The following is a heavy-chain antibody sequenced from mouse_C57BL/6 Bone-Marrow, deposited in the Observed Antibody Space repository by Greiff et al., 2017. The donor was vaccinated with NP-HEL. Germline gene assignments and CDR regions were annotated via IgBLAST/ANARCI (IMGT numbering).Heavy chain of an antibody. Sequence: QVQLQQSGAELARPGASVKLSCKASGYTFTSYGISWVKQRTGQGLEWIGEIYPRSGNTYYNEKFKGKPTLTADKSSSTAYMELRSLTSEDSAVYFCARRGSYYYGSSPFAYWGQGTLVTVSA. D-gene: IGHD1-1*01. CDR1: GYTFTSYG. J-gene: IGHJ3*01. CDR3: ARRGSYYYGSSPFAY. CDR2: IYPRSGNT. V-gene: IGHV1-81*01.